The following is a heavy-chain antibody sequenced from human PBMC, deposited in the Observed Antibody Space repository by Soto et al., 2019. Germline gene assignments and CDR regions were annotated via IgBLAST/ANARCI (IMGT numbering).Heavy chain of an antibody. Sequence: QLQLQESGPGLVKPSETLSLTCTVSGGSISSSSYYWGWIRQPPGKGLEWIGSIYYSGSTYYNPSLKSRVTISVDTCKNQFSLKLSSVTAADTAVYYCARVAVEMATFDYWGQGTLVTVSS. D-gene: IGHD5-12*01. J-gene: IGHJ4*02. CDR2: IYYSGST. V-gene: IGHV4-39*01. CDR1: GGSISSSSYY. CDR3: ARVAVEMATFDY.